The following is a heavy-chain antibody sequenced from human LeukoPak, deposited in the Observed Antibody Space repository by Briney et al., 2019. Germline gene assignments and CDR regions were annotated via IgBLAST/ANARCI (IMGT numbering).Heavy chain of an antibody. D-gene: IGHD4-23*01. Sequence: GGSLRLSCVASGFTFNEYWLYWVRQAPGKGPVSVSRIKSDGSIISYADSVEGRFTISRFNAESTLHLQMDNLRSDDTGVYDCARQRWSAPPPDSWGQGTLVTVSS. CDR2: IKSDGSII. J-gene: IGHJ4*02. CDR3: ARQRWSAPPPDS. V-gene: IGHV3-74*01. CDR1: GFTFNEYW.